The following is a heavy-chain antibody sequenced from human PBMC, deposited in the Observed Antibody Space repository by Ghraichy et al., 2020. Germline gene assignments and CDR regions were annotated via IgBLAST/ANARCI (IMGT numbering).Heavy chain of an antibody. CDR1: GFTLSNYW. J-gene: IGHJ4*02. V-gene: IGHV3-74*01. CDR2: IKSDGSST. CDR3: AREYCSGGRCYFGTGGSHFDY. Sequence: GALRLSCAASGFTLSNYWMHWVRQAPGKGLVWVSRIKSDGSSTSYADSVKGRFTISRDNAKNTLYLQMNSLRAEDTAVYYCAREYCSGGRCYFGTGGSHFDYWGQGTLVTVSS. D-gene: IGHD2-15*01.